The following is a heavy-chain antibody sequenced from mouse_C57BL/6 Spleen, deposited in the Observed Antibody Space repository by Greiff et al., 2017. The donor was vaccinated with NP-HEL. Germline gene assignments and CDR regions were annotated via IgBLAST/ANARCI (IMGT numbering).Heavy chain of an antibody. J-gene: IGHJ4*01. V-gene: IGHV1-15*01. D-gene: IGHD1-1*02. CDR2: IDPETGGT. CDR1: GYTFTDYE. Sequence: VQLQQSGAELVRPGASVTLSCKASGYTFTDYEMHWVKQTPVHGLEWIGAIDPETGGTAYNQKFKGKAILTADKSSSTAYMELRSLTSEDSAVYYCTREYYDYYAMDYWGQGTSVTVSS. CDR3: TREYYDYYAMDY.